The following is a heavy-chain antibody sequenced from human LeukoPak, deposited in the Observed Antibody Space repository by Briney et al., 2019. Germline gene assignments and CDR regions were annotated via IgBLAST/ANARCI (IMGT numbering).Heavy chain of an antibody. V-gene: IGHV1-18*01. D-gene: IGHD1-20*01. J-gene: IGHJ5*02. CDR3: ARDRGPNWKNWLDP. CDR1: GYTFTSYG. Sequence: ASVKVSCKASGYTFTSYGISWVRQAPGQGLEWMGWISAYNGNTNYAQKLQGRVTMTTDTSTSTAYMELRSLRSDDTAVYYCARDRGPNWKNWLDPWGQGTLVTVSS. CDR2: ISAYNGNT.